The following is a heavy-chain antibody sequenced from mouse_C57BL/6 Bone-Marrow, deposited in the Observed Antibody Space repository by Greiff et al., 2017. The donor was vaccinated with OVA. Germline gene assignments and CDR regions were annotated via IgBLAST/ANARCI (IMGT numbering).Heavy chain of an antibody. D-gene: IGHD2-3*01. CDR1: GYAFSSYW. CDR2: IYPGDGDT. V-gene: IGHV1-80*01. J-gene: IGHJ4*01. CDR3: ARDGYYRYYAMDY. Sequence: QVQLKESGAELVKPGASVKISCKASGYAFSSYWMNWVKQRPGKGLEWIGQIYPGDGDTNYNGKFKGKATLTADKSSSTAYMQLSSLTSEDSAVYFCARDGYYRYYAMDYWGQGTSVTVSS.